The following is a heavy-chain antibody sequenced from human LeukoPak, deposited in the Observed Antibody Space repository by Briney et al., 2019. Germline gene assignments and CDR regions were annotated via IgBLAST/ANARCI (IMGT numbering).Heavy chain of an antibody. CDR1: GGSFSGYY. Sequence: SETLSLTCAVYGGSFSGYYWSWIRQPPGKGLEWIGEINHSGSTNYSPSLKSRVTISVDTSKNQFSLKLSSVTAADTAVYYCARNRRNDFWTSPNWFDPWGQGTLVTVSS. V-gene: IGHV4-34*01. J-gene: IGHJ5*02. D-gene: IGHD3-3*01. CDR2: INHSGST. CDR3: ARNRRNDFWTSPNWFDP.